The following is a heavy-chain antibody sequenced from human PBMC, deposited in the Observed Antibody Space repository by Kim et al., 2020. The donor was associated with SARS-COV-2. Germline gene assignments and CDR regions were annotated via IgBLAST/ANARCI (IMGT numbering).Heavy chain of an antibody. CDR2: IFSIFGGA. CDR1: GGTFSSHK. D-gene: IGHD2-15*01. CDR3: ARASCPGVVVHGMAYYYH. J-gene: IGHJ6*03. V-gene: IGHV1-69*13. Sequence: SVKVSCKASGGTFSSHKTNWVRQAPGQGLEWMGRIFSIFGGANYPQKFQGRVTITADESTSTAYMELSSLRPDETAVYYCARASCPGVVVHGMAYYYH.